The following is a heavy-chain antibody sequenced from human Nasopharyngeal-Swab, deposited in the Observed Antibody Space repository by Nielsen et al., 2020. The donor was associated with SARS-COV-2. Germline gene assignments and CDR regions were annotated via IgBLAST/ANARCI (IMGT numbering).Heavy chain of an antibody. CDR2: IVPPFGLP. D-gene: IGHD5-12*01. CDR1: GDTFTNSA. J-gene: IGHJ4*02. V-gene: IGHV1-69*10. Sequence: SVKDSCKTSGDTFTNSAISWVRQAPAQELEWMGGIVPPFGLPNYAQKFRGRVTISADRTTTTSYLEPSSLISEDTAIYYCAREGEYGAYDAPDYWGQGTQVTVSS. CDR3: AREGEYGAYDAPDY.